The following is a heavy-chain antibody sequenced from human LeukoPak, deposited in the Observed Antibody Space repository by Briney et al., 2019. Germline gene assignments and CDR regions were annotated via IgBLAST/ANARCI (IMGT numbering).Heavy chain of an antibody. V-gene: IGHV3-23*01. CDR3: ARDREITMIVVPTLYYYYMDV. CDR2: ITGSGAGT. J-gene: IGHJ6*03. Sequence: GGSLRLSCAASGFTFSSYAMNWVRRTPGKGLEWVSVITGSGAGTYADSVKGRFTISRDNSKNTLYLQMNSLRAEDTAVYYCARDREITMIVVPTLYYYYMDVWGKGTTVTVSS. CDR1: GFTFSSYA. D-gene: IGHD3-22*01.